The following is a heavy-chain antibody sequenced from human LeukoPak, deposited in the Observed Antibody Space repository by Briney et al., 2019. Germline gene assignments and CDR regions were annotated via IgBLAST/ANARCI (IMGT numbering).Heavy chain of an antibody. CDR3: ARDPRYYYGSGSYYNGLDY. J-gene: IGHJ4*02. CDR1: GFTFSSYG. V-gene: IGHV3-33*01. D-gene: IGHD3-10*01. CDR2: IWYDGSNK. Sequence: SGGSLRLSCAASGFTFSSYGMHWVRQAPGKGLEWVAVIWYDGSNKYYADSVKGRFTISRDNSKNTLYLQMNSLRAEDTAVYYCARDPRYYYGSGSYYNGLDYWGQGTLVTVSS.